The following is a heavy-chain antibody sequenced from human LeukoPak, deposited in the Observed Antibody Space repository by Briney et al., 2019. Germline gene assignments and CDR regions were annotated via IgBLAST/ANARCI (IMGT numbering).Heavy chain of an antibody. V-gene: IGHV3-30*03. D-gene: IGHD6-19*01. Sequence: PGRSLRLSCAASGFILSNYGVHWVRQAPGRGLEWVAVISYDGSNKYYADSVKGRFTISRDNSKNTLYVQMNSLRAEDTALYYGATPRAPTDSSGWYSVLDYWGQGTLVTVSS. CDR1: GFILSNYG. CDR3: ATPRAPTDSSGWYSVLDY. CDR2: ISYDGSNK. J-gene: IGHJ4*02.